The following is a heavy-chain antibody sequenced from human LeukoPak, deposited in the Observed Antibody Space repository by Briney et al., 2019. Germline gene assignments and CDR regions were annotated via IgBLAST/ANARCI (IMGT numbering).Heavy chain of an antibody. J-gene: IGHJ4*02. Sequence: GASVKVSCKASGYTFTGYYRHWVRQAPGQELEWMGRINPNGGGTNYAQKFQGRVTMTRDTSISTAYMELSRLRSDDTAVYYCARSFAGTTNFDYWGQGTLVTVSS. CDR2: INPNGGGT. CDR1: GYTFTGYY. V-gene: IGHV1-2*06. D-gene: IGHD4-17*01. CDR3: ARSFAGTTNFDY.